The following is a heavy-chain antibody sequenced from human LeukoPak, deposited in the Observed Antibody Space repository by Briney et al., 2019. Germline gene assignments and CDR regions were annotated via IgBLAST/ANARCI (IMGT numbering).Heavy chain of an antibody. CDR3: ARWIRDYTQSGYLNFDY. CDR2: IYHSGST. V-gene: IGHV4-38-2*02. D-gene: IGHD3-22*01. J-gene: IGHJ4*02. CDR1: GYSISSGYY. Sequence: PSETLSLTCTVSGYSISSGYYWGWIRQPPGKGLEWIGSIYHSGSTYYNPSLKSRVTISVDTSKNQFSLKLSSVTAADTAVYYCARWIRDYTQSGYLNFDYWGQGTLVTVSS.